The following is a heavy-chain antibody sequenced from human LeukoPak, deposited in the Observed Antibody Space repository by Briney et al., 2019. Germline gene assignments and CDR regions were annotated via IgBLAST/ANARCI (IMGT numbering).Heavy chain of an antibody. J-gene: IGHJ4*02. CDR1: GFTFSSYG. CDR3: AKDDWREKDIVVVPAASRPDY. D-gene: IGHD2-2*01. V-gene: IGHV3-30*02. CDR2: IRYDGSNK. Sequence: GGSLRLSCAASGFTFSSYGMHWVRQAPGKGLEWVAFIRYDGSNKYYADSVKGRFTISRDNSKNTLYLQMNSLRAEDTAVYYCAKDDWREKDIVVVPAASRPDYWGQGTLVTVSS.